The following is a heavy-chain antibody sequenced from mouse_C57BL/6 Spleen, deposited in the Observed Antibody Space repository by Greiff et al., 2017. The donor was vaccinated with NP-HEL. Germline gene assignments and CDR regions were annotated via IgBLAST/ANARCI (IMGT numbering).Heavy chain of an antibody. CDR1: GYSFTDYN. Sequence: QLVESGPELVKPGASVKISCKASGYSFTDYNMNWVKQSNGKSLEWIGVINPNYGTTSYNQKFKGKATLTVDQSSSTAYMQLNSLTSEDSAVYYCAREDSSGGYYAMDYWGQGTSVTVSS. CDR2: INPNYGTT. V-gene: IGHV1-39*01. J-gene: IGHJ4*01. CDR3: AREDSSGGYYAMDY. D-gene: IGHD3-2*02.